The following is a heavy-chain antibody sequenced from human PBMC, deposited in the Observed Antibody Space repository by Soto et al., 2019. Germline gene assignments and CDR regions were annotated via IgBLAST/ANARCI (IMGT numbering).Heavy chain of an antibody. CDR1: GGSFYNYA. D-gene: IGHD1-26*01. CDR3: ATRSSGSFHFDY. V-gene: IGHV1-69*19. Sequence: QVQLVQSGAEVNKPGSSVKVSCKASGGSFYNYAISWVRQAPGQGLEWMGGIIPVFGTPNYAQKFQGRLNIISGEYTTTAYMELSSLRSEDTALYYCATRSSGSFHFDYWGQGTLVSVSS. CDR2: IIPVFGTP. J-gene: IGHJ4*02.